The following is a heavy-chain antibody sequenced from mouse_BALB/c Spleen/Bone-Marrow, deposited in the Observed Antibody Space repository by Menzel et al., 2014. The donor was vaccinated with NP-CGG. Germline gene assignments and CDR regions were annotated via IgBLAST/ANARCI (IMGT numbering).Heavy chain of an antibody. CDR2: IDTSDSYT. CDR1: GYTFTDNW. V-gene: IGHV1-69*01. CDR3: ARGGHDFSLDY. Sequence: VQLQQSGAELGMPGASVKMSCKASGYTFTDNWIYWVKQRPGQGLEWIGAIDTSDSYTSYNQKFMGKASLTVDASSSTAYVQVSSLTSDDSAVYYCARGGHDFSLDYWGQGTSVTVSS. J-gene: IGHJ4*01. D-gene: IGHD2-4*01.